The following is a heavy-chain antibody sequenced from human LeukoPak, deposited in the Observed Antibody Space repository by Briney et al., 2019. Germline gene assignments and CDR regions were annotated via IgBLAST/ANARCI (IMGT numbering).Heavy chain of an antibody. Sequence: GASVKVSCKASGYTFTGYYMHWVRQAPGQGLEWMGWISAYNGNTNYAQKPQGRVTMTTDTYTSTAYMELRSLRSDDTAVYYCARDIAARNWFDPWGQGTLVTVSS. J-gene: IGHJ5*02. CDR3: ARDIAARNWFDP. V-gene: IGHV1-18*04. CDR2: ISAYNGNT. D-gene: IGHD6-6*01. CDR1: GYTFTGYY.